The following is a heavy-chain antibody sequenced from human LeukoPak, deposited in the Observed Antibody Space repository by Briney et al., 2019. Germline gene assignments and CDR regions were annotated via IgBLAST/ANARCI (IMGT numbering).Heavy chain of an antibody. CDR3: ARDVGYCSGGSCYPID. J-gene: IGHJ4*02. D-gene: IGHD2-15*01. CDR2: ISAYNGNT. CDR1: GYTFTSYG. V-gene: IGHV1-18*01. Sequence: GASVKVSRKASGYTFTSYGISWVRQAPGQGLEWMGWISAYNGNTNYAQKLQGRVTMTTDTSTSTAYMELRSLRSDDTAVYYCARDVGYCSGGSCYPIDWGQGTLVTVSS.